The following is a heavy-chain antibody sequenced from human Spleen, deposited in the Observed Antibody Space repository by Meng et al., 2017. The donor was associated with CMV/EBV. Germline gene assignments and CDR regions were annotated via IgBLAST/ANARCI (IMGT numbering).Heavy chain of an antibody. J-gene: IGHJ5*01. CDR1: GFAFDNYA. V-gene: IGHV3-23*01. CDR2: ISGSGRSI. D-gene: IGHD4/OR15-4a*01. Sequence: GGSLRLSCAASGFAFDNYAMSWVRQAPGKGLEWVSAISGSGRSIYYADSVKGRFTISRDNSKNTLYLQTNSLRAGDTAVYYCAKDDYNSSPRRFDSWGQGTLVTVSS. CDR3: AKDDYNSSPRRFDS.